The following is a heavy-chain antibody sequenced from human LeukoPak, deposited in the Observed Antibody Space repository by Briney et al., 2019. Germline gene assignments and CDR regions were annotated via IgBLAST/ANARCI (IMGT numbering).Heavy chain of an antibody. D-gene: IGHD3-3*01. CDR3: AREYYDFWSGYLHH. CDR1: GFSFNTYA. CDR2: IKQDGSEK. V-gene: IGHV3-7*03. Sequence: GGSLRLSCAASGFSFNTYAMSWVRQAPGKGLEWVANIKQDGSEKYYVDSVKGRFTISRDNAKNSLYLQMNSLRAEDTAVYYCAREYYDFWSGYLHHWGQGTLVTVSS. J-gene: IGHJ4*02.